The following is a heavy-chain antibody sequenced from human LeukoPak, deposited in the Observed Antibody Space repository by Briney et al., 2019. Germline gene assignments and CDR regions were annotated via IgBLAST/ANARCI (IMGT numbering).Heavy chain of an antibody. J-gene: IGHJ6*02. CDR1: GYTFTSYY. CDR3: ARDSLSYSSSWYYYYYGMDV. CDR2: INPNSGGT. D-gene: IGHD6-13*01. Sequence: ASVKVSCKASGYTFTSYYMHWVRQAPGQGLEWMGWINPNSGGTNYAQKFQGRVTMTRDTSISTAYMELSRLRSDDTAVYYCARDSLSYSSSWYYYYYGMDVWGQGTTVTVSS. V-gene: IGHV1-2*02.